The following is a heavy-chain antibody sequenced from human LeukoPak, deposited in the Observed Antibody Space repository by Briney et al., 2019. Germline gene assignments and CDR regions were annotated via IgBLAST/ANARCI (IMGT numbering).Heavy chain of an antibody. CDR1: GFPVSNNY. D-gene: IGHD1-1*01. CDR3: ARAPFGINWYFDC. CDR2: IYSAGYI. J-gene: IGHJ4*01. V-gene: IGHV3-53*01. Sequence: GGCLRLSCAASGFPVSNNYMSWGRRAPGKGLEWVSVIYSAGYIYYAGSVKGRFTISRDNSKNTLYLQMNNLRAEDTAVYYCARAPFGINWYFDCWGQGRPVSVSS.